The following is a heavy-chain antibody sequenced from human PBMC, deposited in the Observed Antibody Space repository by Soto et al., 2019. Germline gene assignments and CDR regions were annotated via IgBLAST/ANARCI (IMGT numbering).Heavy chain of an antibody. CDR1: GALIISYD. Sequence: SETLCVTYSGSGALIISYDWSGSRQPPGKGLEWIGYILYSGSTNYSPSLESRVTMSVDTSKNQVSLKLSSVTAADTAVYYCASAVPNDYVPNYDSNAACVKGSTVT. J-gene: IGHJ6*03. D-gene: IGHD4-17*01. CDR2: ILYSGST. CDR3: ASAVPNDYVPNYDSNAA. V-gene: IGHV4-59*01.